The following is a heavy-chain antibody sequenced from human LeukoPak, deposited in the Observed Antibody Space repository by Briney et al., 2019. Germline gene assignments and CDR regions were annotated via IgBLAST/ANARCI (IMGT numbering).Heavy chain of an antibody. CDR1: GFTFSIYG. D-gene: IGHD4-17*01. J-gene: IGHJ3*02. Sequence: PGRSLRLSCAAYGFTFSIYGMHWVRQAPGKGLEWVTVIWYDGSNENYADFVKGRFTISRDNSKNTLYLQMNSLRAEDTAVYYCVRNTVTDDGFDIWGQGTMVTVSP. CDR3: VRNTVTDDGFDI. CDR2: IWYDGSNE. V-gene: IGHV3-33*01.